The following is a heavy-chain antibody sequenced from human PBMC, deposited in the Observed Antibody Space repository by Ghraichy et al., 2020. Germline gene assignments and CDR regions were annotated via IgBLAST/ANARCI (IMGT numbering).Heavy chain of an antibody. D-gene: IGHD5-18*01. CDR1: GFTFSSYA. V-gene: IGHV3-23*01. CDR2: ISGSGGST. CDR3: AKMGRGWIQLWLDGMDV. J-gene: IGHJ6*02. Sequence: GGSLRLSCAASGFTFSSYAMSWVRQAPGKGLEWVSAISGSGGSTYYADSVKGRFTISRDNSKNTLYLQMNSLRAEDTAVYYCAKMGRGWIQLWLDGMDVWGQGTTVTVSS.